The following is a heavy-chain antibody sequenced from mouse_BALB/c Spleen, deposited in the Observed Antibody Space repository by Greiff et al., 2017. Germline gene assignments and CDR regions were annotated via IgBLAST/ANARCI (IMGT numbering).Heavy chain of an antibody. J-gene: IGHJ3*01. CDR3: APYGNLFAY. CDR2: ISSGSSTI. CDR1: GFTFSSFG. D-gene: IGHD2-1*01. V-gene: IGHV5-17*02. Sequence: EVQRVESGGGLVQPGGSRKLSCAASGFTFSSFGMHWVRQAPEKGLEWVAYISSGSSTIYYADTVKGRFTISRDNPKNTLFLQMTSLRSEDTAMYYCAPYGNLFAYWGQGTLVTVSA.